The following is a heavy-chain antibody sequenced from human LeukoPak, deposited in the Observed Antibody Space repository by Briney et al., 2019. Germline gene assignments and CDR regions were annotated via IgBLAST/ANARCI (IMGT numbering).Heavy chain of an antibody. D-gene: IGHD3-3*01. Sequence: GRSLRLSCAASGLTLSSYGMHWVRGAPGEGLGWAAAISYDGSNKYYADSVKGRFTISRDNSKNTLYLQMNSLSAEDTAVYYCAKGFLLDFWNALDPWGQGTLVTVSS. CDR2: ISYDGSNK. CDR3: AKGFLLDFWNALDP. V-gene: IGHV3-30*18. J-gene: IGHJ5*02. CDR1: GLTLSSYG.